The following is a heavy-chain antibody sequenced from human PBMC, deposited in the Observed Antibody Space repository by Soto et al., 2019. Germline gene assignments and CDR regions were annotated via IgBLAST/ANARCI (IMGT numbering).Heavy chain of an antibody. CDR1: GGSVSSGSYY. CDR2: IYYSGST. V-gene: IGHV4-61*01. D-gene: IGHD4-17*01. CDR3: ARDQVTNYPYYYFGVDV. J-gene: IGHJ6*02. Sequence: PSETLSLTCTVSGGSVSSGSYYWSWIRQPPGKGLEWIGYIYYSGSTNYNPSLKSRVTISVDTSKNQFSLKLSSVTAADTAVYYCARDQVTNYPYYYFGVDVWGQGTTVTVSS.